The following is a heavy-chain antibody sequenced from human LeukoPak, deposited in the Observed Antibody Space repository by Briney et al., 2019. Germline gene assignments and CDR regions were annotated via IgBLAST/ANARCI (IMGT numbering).Heavy chain of an antibody. J-gene: IGHJ6*02. CDR2: IYPGDSDT. D-gene: IGHD1-26*01. V-gene: IGHV5-51*01. Sequence: GESLKISCKGSGNSFTSYWIGWVRQMPGTGLEWMGIIYPGDSDTRYSPSFQGQVTISADKSISTAYLQWSSLKASDTAMYYCARLGGEWEAFYYYGMDVWGQGTTVTVSS. CDR3: ARLGGEWEAFYYYGMDV. CDR1: GNSFTSYW.